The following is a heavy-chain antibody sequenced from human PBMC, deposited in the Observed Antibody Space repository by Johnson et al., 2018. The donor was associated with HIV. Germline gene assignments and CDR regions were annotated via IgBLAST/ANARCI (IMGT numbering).Heavy chain of an antibody. V-gene: IGHV3-9*01. Sequence: EVQLVESGGGLVKPGGSLRLSCAASGFSFSAYGMHWVRQAPGKGLEWVSGISWNSGSIGYADSVKGRFTISRDNAKNSLYLQMNSLRAEDTALYYCARALRVVVVAATFDAFDIWGQGTMVTVSA. D-gene: IGHD2-15*01. CDR1: GFSFSAYG. CDR3: ARALRVVVVAATFDAFDI. J-gene: IGHJ3*02. CDR2: ISWNSGSI.